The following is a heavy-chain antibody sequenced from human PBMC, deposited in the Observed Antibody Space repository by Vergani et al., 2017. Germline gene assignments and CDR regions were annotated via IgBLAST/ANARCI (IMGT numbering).Heavy chain of an antibody. D-gene: IGHD2-15*01. Sequence: QVQLQQWGAGLLKPSETLSLTCAVYGGSFSGYYWSWIRQPPGKGLEWIGEINHSGSTNYNPSLKSRVTISVDTSKNQFSLKLSSVTAADTAVYYCAKDRRYCSGGSCYPFPYDYWGQGTLVTVSS. V-gene: IGHV4-34*01. J-gene: IGHJ4*02. CDR2: INHSGST. CDR1: GGSFSGYY. CDR3: AKDRRYCSGGSCYPFPYDY.